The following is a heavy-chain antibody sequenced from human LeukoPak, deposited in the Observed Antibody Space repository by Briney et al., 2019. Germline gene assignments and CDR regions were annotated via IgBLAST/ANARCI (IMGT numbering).Heavy chain of an antibody. CDR2: ISIDGGDT. Sequence: PGGSLRLSCAASGFRFSSYAMHWVRQAPGKGLEYVSAISIDGGDTFYASSVKGRFTISRDNSNSTLYLQMGSLRAEDMAVYYCARVLRDISGYYDYWGQGTLVTVSS. V-gene: IGHV3-64*01. CDR3: ARVLRDISGYYDY. J-gene: IGHJ4*02. D-gene: IGHD3-22*01. CDR1: GFRFSSYA.